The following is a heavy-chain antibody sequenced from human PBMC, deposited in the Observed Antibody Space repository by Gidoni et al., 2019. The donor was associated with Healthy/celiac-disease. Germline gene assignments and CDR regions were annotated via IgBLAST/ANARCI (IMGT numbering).Heavy chain of an antibody. V-gene: IGHV3-23*01. J-gene: IGHJ4*02. CDR2: ISGSGGST. D-gene: IGHD2-2*01. CDR1: GFTFSHYA. Sequence: EVQLLESGGGLVQPGGSLRLSCSDSGFTFSHYASSWVRQAPGKGMEWVSAISGSGGSTYYADSVKGRFTISRDNSKNTLYLQMNSLRAEDTAVYYCAKAERPYCSSTSCYGLVDYWGQGTLVTVSS. CDR3: AKAERPYCSSTSCYGLVDY.